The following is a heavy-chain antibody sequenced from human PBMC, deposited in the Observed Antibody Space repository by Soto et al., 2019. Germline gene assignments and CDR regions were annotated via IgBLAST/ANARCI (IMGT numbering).Heavy chain of an antibody. CDR2: ISYDGSNK. J-gene: IGHJ5*02. Sequence: PGGSLRLSCAASGFTFSSYGMHWVRQAPGKGLEWVAVISYDGSNKYYAGSVKGRFTISRDNSKNTLYLQMNSLRAEDKAVYYCAKEAAVAGISPFSWGQAPLVTVSS. V-gene: IGHV3-30*18. CDR3: AKEAAVAGISPFS. D-gene: IGHD6-19*01. CDR1: GFTFSSYG.